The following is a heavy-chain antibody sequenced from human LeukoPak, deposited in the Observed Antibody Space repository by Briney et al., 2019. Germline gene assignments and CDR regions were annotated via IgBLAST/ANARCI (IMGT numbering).Heavy chain of an antibody. CDR2: INPDGGTT. Sequence: PGRSLRLSCEASGFTFSSYWMHWVRQAPGKGLMWVSRINPDGGTTSYAGSVKGRFTISRDNAKNTLYLQMNSLRAEDTAVYYCAKYYYMDVWGKGTTVTVSS. CDR3: AKYYYMDV. J-gene: IGHJ6*03. V-gene: IGHV3-74*01. CDR1: GFTFSSYW.